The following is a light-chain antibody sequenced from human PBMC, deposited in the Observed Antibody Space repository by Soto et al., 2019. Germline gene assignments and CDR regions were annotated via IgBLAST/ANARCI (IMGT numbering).Light chain of an antibody. Sequence: EVVLTQSPATLSLSPGERATLSCRASQSVRSYLAWFQHKPGQAPRLLIYDASNRATGIPGRFSGSGFGTDFTLTISSLEPEDFGAYYCHQRSNWPPLTFGGGTRVEIK. CDR1: QSVRSY. CDR2: DAS. J-gene: IGKJ4*02. CDR3: HQRSNWPPLT. V-gene: IGKV3-11*01.